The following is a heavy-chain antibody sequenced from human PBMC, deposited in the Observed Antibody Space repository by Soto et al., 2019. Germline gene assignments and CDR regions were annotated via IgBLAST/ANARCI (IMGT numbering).Heavy chain of an antibody. J-gene: IGHJ4*02. V-gene: IGHV3-53*01. CDR2: LYPSGRA. D-gene: IGHD2-2*01. Sequence: GSLRLSCAASGFTVSSNYLTWVRQAPGKGLKWVSVLYPSGRAFYADSVKGRFTISTDNSQNSVYLQMSTLRAEDTATYYCARGLGREYQDDRNHFHLDYWGQGTQVTVSS. CDR1: GFTVSSNY. CDR3: ARGLGREYQDDRNHFHLDY.